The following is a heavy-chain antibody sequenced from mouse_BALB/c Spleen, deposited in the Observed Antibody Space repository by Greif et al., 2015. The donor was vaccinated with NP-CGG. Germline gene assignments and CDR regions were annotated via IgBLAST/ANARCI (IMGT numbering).Heavy chain of an antibody. V-gene: IGHV1-9*01. J-gene: IGHJ3*01. D-gene: IGHD4-1*02. Sequence: QVQLKHSGAELMKPGASVKISCKATGYPFSSYWIEWVKQRPGHGLEWIGEILPGSGSTNYNEKFKGKATFTADTSSNTAYTQSSSLTSEDSAVYYCARSQLASWFAYWGQGTLVTVSA. CDR2: ILPGSGST. CDR3: ARSQLASWFAY. CDR1: GYPFSSYW.